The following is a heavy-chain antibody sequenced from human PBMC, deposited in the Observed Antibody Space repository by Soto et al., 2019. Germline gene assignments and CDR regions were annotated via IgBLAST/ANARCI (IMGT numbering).Heavy chain of an antibody. CDR2: ISYDGSKK. J-gene: IGHJ6*02. V-gene: IGHV3-30-3*01. CDR3: ARDRLYESNTQYYNYGMDV. D-gene: IGHD3-22*01. CDR1: GFTFTSYA. Sequence: LVESGGGVVQPGRSLRVSCAASGFTFTSYAMHWVRQAPGKGLEWVATISYDGSKKDYADSVKGRFTISRDNSKNTLYLQMNSLRAEDTAVYCCARDRLYESNTQYYNYGMDVWGQGTTVTVSS.